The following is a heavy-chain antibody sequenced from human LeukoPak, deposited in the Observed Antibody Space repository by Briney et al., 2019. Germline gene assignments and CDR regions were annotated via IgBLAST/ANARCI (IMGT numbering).Heavy chain of an antibody. J-gene: IGHJ5*02. V-gene: IGHV4-34*01. Sequence: PSETLSLTCAVYGGSFSGYDWNWIRQPPGRGLEWIGEINHSGSTNYNPSLKSRVTISVDTSKNQFSLKLTSVTAADTAVYYCARHYYDSSGYTTWGQGTLVTVSS. CDR3: ARHYYDSSGYTT. CDR2: INHSGST. CDR1: GGSFSGYD. D-gene: IGHD3-22*01.